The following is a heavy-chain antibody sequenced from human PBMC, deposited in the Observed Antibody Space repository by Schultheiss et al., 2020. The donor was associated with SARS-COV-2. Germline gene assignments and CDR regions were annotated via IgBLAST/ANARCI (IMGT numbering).Heavy chain of an antibody. CDR2: IYYSGST. D-gene: IGHD6-6*01. Sequence: SETLSLTCTVSGGSISSSSYYWGWIRQPPGKGLEWIGSIYYSGSTYYNPSLKSRVTISVDTSKNQFSLKLSSVTAADTAVYYCARRIAARPGDAFDIWGQGTMVTVSS. CDR3: ARRIAARPGDAFDI. J-gene: IGHJ3*02. CDR1: GGSISSSSYY. V-gene: IGHV4-39*07.